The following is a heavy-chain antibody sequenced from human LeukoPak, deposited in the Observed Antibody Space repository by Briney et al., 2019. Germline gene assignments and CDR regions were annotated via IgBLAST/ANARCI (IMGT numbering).Heavy chain of an antibody. CDR1: GGSFSGYY. D-gene: IGHD3-22*01. V-gene: IGHV4-34*01. CDR3: ARRRPYDSSGYYYSMIDY. J-gene: IGHJ4*02. Sequence: SETLSLTCAVYGGSFSGYYWSWIRQPPGKGLEWIGEINHGGSTNYNPSLKSRVTISVDTSKNQFSLKLSSVTAADTAVYYCARRRPYDSSGYYYSMIDYWGQGTLVTVSS. CDR2: INHGGST.